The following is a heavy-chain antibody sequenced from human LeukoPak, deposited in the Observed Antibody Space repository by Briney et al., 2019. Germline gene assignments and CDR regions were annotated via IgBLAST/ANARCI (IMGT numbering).Heavy chain of an antibody. J-gene: IGHJ4*02. D-gene: IGHD1-26*01. CDR2: IYPDDSDT. CDR3: ARRSGSFQGDYNFDY. V-gene: IGHV5-51*01. CDR1: GYSFSNYW. Sequence: HGESLKISCKGSGYSFSNYWIAWVRQMPGKGLEWMGIIYPDDSDTRYSPSFQGQVTISADKSISTAYLQWSSLKASDTAMYYCARRSGSFQGDYNFDYWGQGTLVTVSS.